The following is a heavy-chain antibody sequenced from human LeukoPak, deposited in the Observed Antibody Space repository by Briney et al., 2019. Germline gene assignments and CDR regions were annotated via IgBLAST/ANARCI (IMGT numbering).Heavy chain of an antibody. V-gene: IGHV1-3*01. J-gene: IGHJ4*02. CDR2: INAGNGYT. CDR1: VYTCTNYV. CDR3: VREDCGADACYPGGY. D-gene: IGHD2-21*02. Sequence: ASVKVSCKASVYTCTNYVVHWVRQAPGQRPEWMGYINAGNGYTKYSKNLQDRVTITRDTSASTAYMEVSSLTSEDTGLYSCVREDCGADACYPGGYWGRGTLVSV.